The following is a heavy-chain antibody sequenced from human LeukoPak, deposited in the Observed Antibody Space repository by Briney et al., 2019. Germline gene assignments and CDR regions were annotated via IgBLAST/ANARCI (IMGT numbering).Heavy chain of an antibody. CDR3: ARDYYGSGQPGMDV. D-gene: IGHD3-10*01. CDR2: ISSSGNTI. J-gene: IGHJ6*04. Sequence: GGSLRLSCAASRFTFSSYEMNWVRQAPGKGLEWVSYISSSGNTIYYADSVKGRFTISRDNAKNSLYLQMNSLRAEDTAVYYCARDYYGSGQPGMDVWGKGTTVTISS. CDR1: RFTFSSYE. V-gene: IGHV3-48*03.